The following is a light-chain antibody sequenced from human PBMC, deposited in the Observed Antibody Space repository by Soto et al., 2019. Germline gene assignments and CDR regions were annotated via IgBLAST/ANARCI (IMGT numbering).Light chain of an antibody. Sequence: QSVLTQPPSVSGAPGQRVTISCSGTSSSIGAGYEVHWYHQIPGTAPKLVVSGNGNRPSGVPDRLSASKSGTSASLAIPGRQAEDEAHYYFQSYDKRLTAYVFGTGTMVTVL. V-gene: IGLV1-40*01. J-gene: IGLJ1*01. CDR1: SSSIGAGYE. CDR3: QSYDKRLTAYV. CDR2: GNG.